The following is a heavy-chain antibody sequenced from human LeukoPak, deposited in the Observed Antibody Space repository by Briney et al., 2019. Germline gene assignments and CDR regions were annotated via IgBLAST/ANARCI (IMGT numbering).Heavy chain of an antibody. V-gene: IGHV3-23*01. CDR3: AKELYCSSTSCYAGHFDY. Sequence: GGSLRLSCAASGFTFGSYAMSWVRQAPGKGLEWVSAISGSGGSTYYADSVKGRFTISRDNSKNTLYLQMNSLRAEDTAVYYCAKELYCSSTSCYAGHFDYWGQGTLVTVSS. CDR1: GFTFGSYA. J-gene: IGHJ4*02. D-gene: IGHD2-2*01. CDR2: ISGSGGST.